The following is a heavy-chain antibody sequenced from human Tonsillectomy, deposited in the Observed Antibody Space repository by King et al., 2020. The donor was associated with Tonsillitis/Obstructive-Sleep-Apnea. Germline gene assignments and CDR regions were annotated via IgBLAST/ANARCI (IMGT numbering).Heavy chain of an antibody. J-gene: IGHJ6*03. V-gene: IGHV3-30*04. Sequence: VQLVESGGGVVQPGRSLRLSCAASGFTFSYFPMHWVRQAPGKGLEWVAVISSDESNKFYADSVKGRFTISRDNSKNTLYLQMNSLRAEDTSVYYCARDGDCGRASCHYYMDVWGKGTTVTVSS. D-gene: IGHD2-2*01. CDR1: GFTFSYFP. CDR3: ARDGDCGRASCHYYMDV. CDR2: ISSDESNK.